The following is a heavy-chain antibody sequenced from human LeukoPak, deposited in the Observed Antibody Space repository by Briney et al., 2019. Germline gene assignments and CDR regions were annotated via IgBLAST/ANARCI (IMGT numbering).Heavy chain of an antibody. D-gene: IGHD3-16*01. V-gene: IGHV4-59*08. CDR1: GGSISSYY. Sequence: SETLSLTCTVSGGSISSYYWSWIRQPPGKGLEWIGYIYYSGSTNYNPSLKSRVTISVDTSKNQFSLKLTSVTAADTAVYYCARRDQYVSSDYWGQGTLVTVSS. CDR2: IYYSGST. CDR3: ARRDQYVSSDY. J-gene: IGHJ4*02.